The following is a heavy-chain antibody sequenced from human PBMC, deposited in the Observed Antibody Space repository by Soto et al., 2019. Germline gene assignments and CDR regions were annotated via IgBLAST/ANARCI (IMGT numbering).Heavy chain of an antibody. Sequence: ASVKVSCKASGYTFTGYYMHWVRQAPGQGLEWMGWINPNSGGTNYAQKFQGRVTMTRDTSISTAYMELSRLRSDDTAVYYCARSGYSSSWYRALTDYYYGMDAWGQGTTVTVSS. V-gene: IGHV1-2*02. J-gene: IGHJ6*02. CDR1: GYTFTGYY. CDR3: ARSGYSSSWYRALTDYYYGMDA. D-gene: IGHD6-13*01. CDR2: INPNSGGT.